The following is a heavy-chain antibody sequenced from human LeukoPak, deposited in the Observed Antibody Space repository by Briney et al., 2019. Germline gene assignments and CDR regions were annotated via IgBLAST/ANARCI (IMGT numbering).Heavy chain of an antibody. Sequence: SETLSLTCTVSGGSISSYYWSWIRQPPGKGLEWIGYIYYSGSTNYNPSLKSRVTISVDTSKNQFSLKLSSVTAADTAAYYCARDRRGAFDYWGQGTLVTVSS. CDR3: ARDRRGAFDY. V-gene: IGHV4-59*01. CDR1: GGSISSYY. J-gene: IGHJ4*02. CDR2: IYYSGST. D-gene: IGHD3-16*01.